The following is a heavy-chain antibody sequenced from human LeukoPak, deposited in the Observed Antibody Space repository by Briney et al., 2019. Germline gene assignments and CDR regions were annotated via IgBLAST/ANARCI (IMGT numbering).Heavy chain of an antibody. J-gene: IGHJ4*02. CDR1: GFTFSSYG. Sequence: GGSLRLSCAASGFTFSSYGMHWVRQAPGKGLEWVAFIRYDGSNKYYADSVKGRFTISRDNSKNTLYLQMNSLRAGDTAVYYCAATGYSSSSWYRGDYWGQGTLVTVSS. CDR3: AATGYSSSSWYRGDY. D-gene: IGHD6-13*01. V-gene: IGHV3-30*02. CDR2: IRYDGSNK.